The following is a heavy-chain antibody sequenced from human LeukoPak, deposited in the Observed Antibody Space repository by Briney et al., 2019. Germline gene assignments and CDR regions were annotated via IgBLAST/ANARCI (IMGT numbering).Heavy chain of an antibody. CDR3: AKGDYDDSIGAHFDY. J-gene: IGHJ4*02. Sequence: PGGSLRLSCAGSGFTFNNYGMSWVRQAPGKGLWWVSGISGTGGSTYYADSVKGRFTISRDNSKNMLYLQMNSLRAEDTAVYHCAKGDYDDSIGAHFDYWGQGTLVTVSS. V-gene: IGHV3-23*01. CDR1: GFTFNNYG. CDR2: ISGTGGST. D-gene: IGHD4-17*01.